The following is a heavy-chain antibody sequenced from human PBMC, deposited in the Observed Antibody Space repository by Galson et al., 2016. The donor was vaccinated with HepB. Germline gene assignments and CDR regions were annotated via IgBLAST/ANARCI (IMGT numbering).Heavy chain of an antibody. Sequence: TLSLTCAVSGASIISSAYSWSWIRQPPGKALEWIGYIYHSGNTYYNPSLKSRVTISVDRSKNQLSLKLSPVIAADTAVYYCARVPLTTEWCFDFWGQGTLVTVSS. V-gene: IGHV4-30-2*01. CDR2: IYHSGNT. J-gene: IGHJ4*02. CDR1: GASIISSAYS. CDR3: ARVPLTTEWCFDF. D-gene: IGHD4-11*01.